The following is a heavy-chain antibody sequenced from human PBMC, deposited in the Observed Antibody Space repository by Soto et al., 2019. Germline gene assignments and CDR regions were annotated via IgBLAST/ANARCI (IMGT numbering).Heavy chain of an antibody. CDR3: ARDLFGPPAHCSSTSCPTDGAFDI. D-gene: IGHD2-2*01. CDR1: GYTFTSYY. CDR2: INPSGGST. V-gene: IGHV1-46*01. J-gene: IGHJ3*02. Sequence: GASVKVSCKASGYTFTSYYMHWVRQAPGQGLEWMGIINPSGGSTSYAQKFQGRVTMTRDTSTSTVYMELSSLRSEDTAVYYCARDLFGPPAHCSSTSCPTDGAFDIRGQGTMVTVSS.